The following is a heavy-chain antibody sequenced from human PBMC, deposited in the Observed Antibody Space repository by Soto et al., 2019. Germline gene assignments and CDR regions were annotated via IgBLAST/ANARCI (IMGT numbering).Heavy chain of an antibody. CDR2: INAGNGNT. Sequence: ASVKVSCKASGYTFTSYAMHWVRQAPGQRLEWMGWINAGNGNTKYSQKFQGRVTITRDTSASTAYMELSSLRSEDTAVYYCARVTPPHYYGSGSPYYFDYWGQGTLVTVSS. J-gene: IGHJ4*02. CDR1: GYTFTSYA. V-gene: IGHV1-3*01. CDR3: ARVTPPHYYGSGSPYYFDY. D-gene: IGHD3-10*01.